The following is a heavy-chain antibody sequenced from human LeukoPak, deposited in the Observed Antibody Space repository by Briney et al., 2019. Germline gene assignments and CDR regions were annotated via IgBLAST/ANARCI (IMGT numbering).Heavy chain of an antibody. J-gene: IGHJ3*02. CDR1: GDSISSGDYY. D-gene: IGHD3-22*01. CDR3: ARGPYSYDSSGAFDI. Sequence: ASQTLSLTCTVSGDSISSGDYYWSWIRQPAGKGLEWIGRISSSGSTNYNPSLKSRVTISVDTSKNQFSLKLSSVTAADTAVYFCARGPYSYDSSGAFDIWGQGTMVTVSS. CDR2: ISSSGST. V-gene: IGHV4-61*02.